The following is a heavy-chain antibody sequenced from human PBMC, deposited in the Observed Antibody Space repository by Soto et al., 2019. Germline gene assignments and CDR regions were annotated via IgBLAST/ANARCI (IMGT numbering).Heavy chain of an antibody. J-gene: IGHJ4*02. CDR3: ARVEGGTYDY. CDR1: GFTFSGYW. V-gene: IGHV3-7*01. Sequence: EVQLVESGGGLVQPGGSLRLSCAASGFTFSGYWMSWVRQAPGKGLEWVANIKQDGSEKKYVDSVKGRFTIYRDNAKNSLYLQMNSLRAEDTAVYYCARVEGGTYDYWGQGTLVTVSS. CDR2: IKQDGSEK. D-gene: IGHD2-15*01.